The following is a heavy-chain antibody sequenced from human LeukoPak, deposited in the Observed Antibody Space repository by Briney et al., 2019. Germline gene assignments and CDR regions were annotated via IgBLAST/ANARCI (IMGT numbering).Heavy chain of an antibody. D-gene: IGHD3-22*01. CDR1: GFTFSDYY. V-gene: IGHV3-11*04. CDR2: ISSSGSTI. CDR3: AKGRNYYDSSGYYYVAEYYQH. J-gene: IGHJ1*01. Sequence: GGSLRLSCAASGFTFSDYYMSWIRQAPGKGLEWVSYISSSGSTIFYADSVKGRFTISRDNAKNSLYLQMNSLRAEDTAVYYCAKGRNYYDSSGYYYVAEYYQHWGQGTLVTVSS.